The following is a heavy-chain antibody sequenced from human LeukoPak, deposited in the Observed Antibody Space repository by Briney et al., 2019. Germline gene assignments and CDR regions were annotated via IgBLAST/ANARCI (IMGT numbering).Heavy chain of an antibody. Sequence: GESLRLSCAASGFTFSNAWMSWVRQAPGKGLEWLGRLKSKTDGGTTDYAAPVKGRFTISRDDSKNTLYLQMNSLKTEDTAVYYCTTDYLTDYYGSGRIDYWGQGTLVTVSS. CDR2: LKSKTDGGTT. CDR1: GFTFSNAW. D-gene: IGHD3-10*01. J-gene: IGHJ4*02. V-gene: IGHV3-15*01. CDR3: TTDYLTDYYGSGRIDY.